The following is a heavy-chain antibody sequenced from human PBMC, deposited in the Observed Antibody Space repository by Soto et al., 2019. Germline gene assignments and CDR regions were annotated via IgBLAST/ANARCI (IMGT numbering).Heavy chain of an antibody. CDR1: GYTFTNYN. CDR3: ARGVSSAWYHYFDY. Sequence: ASVKVSCKASGYTFTNYNIHWVRQAPGQGLVWMGIISPSGGSTSYGQNFQGRVTMTRDTSTSTVYMELSSLRSEDTAVYYCARGVSSAWYHYFDYWGQGTLVTVSS. V-gene: IGHV1-46*01. CDR2: ISPSGGST. D-gene: IGHD6-19*01. J-gene: IGHJ4*02.